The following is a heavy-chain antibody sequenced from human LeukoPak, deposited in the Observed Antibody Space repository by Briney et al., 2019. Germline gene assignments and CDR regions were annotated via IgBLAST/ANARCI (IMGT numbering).Heavy chain of an antibody. CDR2: ISNSGSDI. D-gene: IGHD5-24*01. J-gene: IGHJ4*02. CDR3: ARDRRDGFDY. CDR1: GFTFSLYS. Sequence: PGGSLRLSCAGSGFTFSLYSMHWVRQAPGKGLEWVSSISNSGSDIYYRDSVKGRFTISRDNAKNSLDLHLNSLRAEDTAVYYCARDRRDGFDYWGQGTLVTVSS. V-gene: IGHV3-21*01.